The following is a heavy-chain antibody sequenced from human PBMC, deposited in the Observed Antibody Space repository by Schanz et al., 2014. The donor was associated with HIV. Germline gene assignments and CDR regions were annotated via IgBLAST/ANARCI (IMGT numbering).Heavy chain of an antibody. Sequence: VQLVESGGRVVQPGGSLRLSCAASGLAFSVYTMNWVRQTPGKGLEWVSSISSSSTYIFYADAVKGRFTISRDNARNSLYLQLNSLTDEDTAVYYCARDWGWQLDPDPFDPWGQGTLVTVSS. V-gene: IGHV3-21*01. CDR2: ISSSSTYI. J-gene: IGHJ5*02. CDR3: ARDWGWQLDPDPFDP. D-gene: IGHD6-6*01. CDR1: GLAFSVYT.